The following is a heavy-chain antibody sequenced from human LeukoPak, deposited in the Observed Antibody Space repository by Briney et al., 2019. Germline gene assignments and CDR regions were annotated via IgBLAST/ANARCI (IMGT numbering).Heavy chain of an antibody. J-gene: IGHJ4*02. D-gene: IGHD5-18*01. V-gene: IGHV3-33*01. Sequence: GGSLRLSCAASGFTFSSYGMHWVRQATGKGLEWVAVIWYDGSNKYYADSVKGRFTISRDNSKNTLYLQMNSLRAEDTAVYYCARPLSGYSYGYPDYWGQGTLVTVSS. CDR2: IWYDGSNK. CDR1: GFTFSSYG. CDR3: ARPLSGYSYGYPDY.